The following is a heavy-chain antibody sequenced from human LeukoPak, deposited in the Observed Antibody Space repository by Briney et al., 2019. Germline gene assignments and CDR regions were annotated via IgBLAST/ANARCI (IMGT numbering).Heavy chain of an antibody. CDR1: GFTFSSYS. CDR2: IRSKTDGGTT. Sequence: GGSLRLSCAASGFTFSSYSMNWVRQAPGKGLEWIGRIRSKTDGGTTDYAAPVKDRFTISRDDSKNTLFLQINSLKTEDTAVYYCTTYVAVAGTRHFDSWGQGALVTVS. V-gene: IGHV3-15*01. J-gene: IGHJ4*02. CDR3: TTYVAVAGTRHFDS. D-gene: IGHD6-19*01.